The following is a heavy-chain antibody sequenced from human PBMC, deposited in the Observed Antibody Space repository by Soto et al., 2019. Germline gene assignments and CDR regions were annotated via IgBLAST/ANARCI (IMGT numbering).Heavy chain of an antibody. CDR3: SRRDPEGFDP. CDR1: GGSIATSSYF. CDR2: IDYRGTI. J-gene: IGHJ5*02. Sequence: SETLSLTCTVSGGSIATSSYFWAWIRRPPGKGLEWIGRIDYRGTIYNNPALKSRVTISVDTSKNHFSLKLDSVTAADTALYYCSRRDPEGFDPWGQGTLVTVSS. V-gene: IGHV4-39*02.